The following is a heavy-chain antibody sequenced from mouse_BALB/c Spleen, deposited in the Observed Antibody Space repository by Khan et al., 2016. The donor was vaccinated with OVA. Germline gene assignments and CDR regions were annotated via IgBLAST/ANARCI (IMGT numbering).Heavy chain of an antibody. J-gene: IGHJ3*01. V-gene: IGHV1-52*01. CDR1: GYTFTSYW. Sequence: VQLQQSGTELVRPGTSVKLSCTASGYTFTSYWMNWIKQRPEQGLEWIGRIDPYDSETHYNQKFKDKAILTVDKSTSTAYMQLRSLTSEDSAVYYCARNPFAYWGQGTLVTVSA. CDR2: IDPYDSET. CDR3: ARNPFAY.